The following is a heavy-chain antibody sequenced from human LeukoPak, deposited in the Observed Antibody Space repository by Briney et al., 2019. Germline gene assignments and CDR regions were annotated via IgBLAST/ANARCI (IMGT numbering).Heavy chain of an antibody. CDR1: GGSISSYY. V-gene: IGHV4-59*12. CDR3: ARGRNPRSSGGGAFHYYGSGSYYRRVAWYFDY. Sequence: PSETLSLTCTVSGGSISSYYWSWIRQPPGKGLEWIGYIYYSGSTNYNPSLKSRVTISVEKSNNHFSLKLRSVTAADTAVYYCARGRNPRSSGGGAFHYYGSGSYYRRVAWYFDYWGQGTLVTVSS. D-gene: IGHD3-10*01. CDR2: IYYSGST. J-gene: IGHJ4*02.